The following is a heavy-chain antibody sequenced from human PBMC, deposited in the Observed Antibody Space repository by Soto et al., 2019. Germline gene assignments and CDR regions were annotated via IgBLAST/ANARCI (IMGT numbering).Heavy chain of an antibody. CDR3: ATAERTVTTMADY. V-gene: IGHV3-33*01. J-gene: IGHJ4*02. Sequence: QVQLVESGGGVVQPGRSLRLSCAASGFTFSSYGMHWVRQAPGKGLEWVAVIWYDGSNKYYADSVKGRFTISRDNSKNTLYLQMNSLRAEDTAVYYCATAERTVTTMADYWGQGTLVTVSS. CDR1: GFTFSSYG. D-gene: IGHD4-17*01. CDR2: IWYDGSNK.